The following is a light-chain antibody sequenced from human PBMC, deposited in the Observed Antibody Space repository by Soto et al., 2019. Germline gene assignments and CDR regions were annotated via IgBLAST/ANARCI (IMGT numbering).Light chain of an antibody. CDR2: GTS. V-gene: IGKV3-20*01. CDR1: QSVSSTY. Sequence: LLLRPRSLPLCPGEGATLSCRASQSVSSTYLAWYQQKPGQAPRLLIYGTSSRATGIPDRFSGSGSGTDFTLTISRLEPEDFAVYYCQQSDTFGQGTRLEIK. J-gene: IGKJ5*01. CDR3: QQSDT.